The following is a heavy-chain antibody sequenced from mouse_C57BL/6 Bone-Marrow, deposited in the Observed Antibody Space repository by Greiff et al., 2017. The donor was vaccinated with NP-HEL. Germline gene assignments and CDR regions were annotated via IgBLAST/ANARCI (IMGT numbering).Heavy chain of an antibody. Sequence: QVQLKQPGAELVKPGASVKVSCKASGYTFTSYWMHWVKQRPGQGLEWIGRIHPSDSDTNYNQKFKGKATLTVDKSSSTAYIQLSSLTSEDSAVYYCAIEVSSGYVDYWGQGTTLTVSS. CDR3: AIEVSSGYVDY. V-gene: IGHV1-74*01. CDR2: IHPSDSDT. CDR1: GYTFTSYW. J-gene: IGHJ2*01. D-gene: IGHD3-2*02.